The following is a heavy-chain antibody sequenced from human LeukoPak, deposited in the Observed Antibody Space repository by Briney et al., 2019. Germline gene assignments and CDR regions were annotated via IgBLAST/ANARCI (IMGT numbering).Heavy chain of an antibody. CDR3: ARVAAAIPRRYSYGLYYYYYYYMDV. J-gene: IGHJ6*03. V-gene: IGHV4-39*07. D-gene: IGHD5-18*01. CDR2: IYYSGST. CDR1: GGSISSSSYY. Sequence: SETLSLTCTVSGGSISSSSYYWGWIRQPPGKGLEWIGSIYYSGSTYYNPSLKSRVTISVDTSKNQFSLKLSSVTAADTAVYYCARVAAAIPRRYSYGLYYYYYYYMDVWGKGTTVTVSS.